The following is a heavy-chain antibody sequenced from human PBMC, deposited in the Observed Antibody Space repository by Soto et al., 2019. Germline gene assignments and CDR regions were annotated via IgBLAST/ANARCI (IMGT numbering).Heavy chain of an antibody. Sequence: SETLSLTCAVSGGSINSSNWRSFVRQPPGRGLEWIGEIYHSRSTNYNPSLKSRVTISVDKSKNQFSLKLSSVTAADTAVYYCARLEGGGRAAAGHYYYYYGMDVWGQGTTVTVSS. CDR3: ARLEGGGRAAAGHYYYYYGMDV. J-gene: IGHJ6*02. D-gene: IGHD6-13*01. CDR2: IYHSRST. CDR1: GGSINSSNW. V-gene: IGHV4-4*02.